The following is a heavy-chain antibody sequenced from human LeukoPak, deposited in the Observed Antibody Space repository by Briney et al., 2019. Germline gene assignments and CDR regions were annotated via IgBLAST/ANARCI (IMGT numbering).Heavy chain of an antibody. Sequence: SETLSLTCTVSGGSISSGDYYWSWIRQPPGKGLEWIRYIYYSGSTYYNPSLKSPGTISVATSKNQFSLKLSSVTAADTAVYYCAREICSRISCPPSGWVDYWGQGDLVSVSS. D-gene: IGHD2-2*01. V-gene: IGHV4-30-4*08. CDR2: IYYSGST. CDR3: AREICSRISCPPSGWVDY. CDR1: GGSISSGDYY. J-gene: IGHJ4*02.